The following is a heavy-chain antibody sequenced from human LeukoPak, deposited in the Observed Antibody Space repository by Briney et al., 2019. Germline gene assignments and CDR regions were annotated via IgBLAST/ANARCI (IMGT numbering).Heavy chain of an antibody. CDR3: ASSSSSWAPFDY. D-gene: IGHD6-13*01. CDR2: IYYSGST. V-gene: IGHV4-30-4*01. J-gene: IGHJ4*02. Sequence: SETLSLTCTVSGGSIRSGDYSWSWIRQPPGKGLEWIGYIYYSGSTYYNPSLKSRVTISVDTSKNQFSLKLSSVTAADTAVYYCASSSSSWAPFDYWGQGTLVTVSS. CDR1: GGSIRSGDYS.